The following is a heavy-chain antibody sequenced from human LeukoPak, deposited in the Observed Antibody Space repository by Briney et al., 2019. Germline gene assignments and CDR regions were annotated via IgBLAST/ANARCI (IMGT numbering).Heavy chain of an antibody. J-gene: IGHJ5*02. CDR1: GFTFSSYA. Sequence: PGGSLRLSCAASGFTFSSYAMSWVRQAPGKGLEWVSAISGSGGSTYYADSVKGRFTVSRDNARNALSLQIKSLRAEDTAVYYCAGRIVGTRLLHPWGQGTPVTVSS. D-gene: IGHD1-26*01. CDR3: AGRIVGTRLLHP. V-gene: IGHV3-23*01. CDR2: ISGSGGST.